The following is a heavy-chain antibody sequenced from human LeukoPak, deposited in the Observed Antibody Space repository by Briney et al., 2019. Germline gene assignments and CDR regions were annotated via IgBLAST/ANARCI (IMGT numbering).Heavy chain of an antibody. D-gene: IGHD3-3*01. V-gene: IGHV4-59*01. CDR1: GGSISSYY. CDR3: ARGHFGVAKGPFDY. Sequence: SETLSLTCTVSGGSISSYYWSWLRQPPGKGLEGIGYIYYSGSTNYNPSLKSRVTISVDTSKNQFSLKLSSVTAADTAVYYCARGHFGVAKGPFDYWGQGTLVTVSS. CDR2: IYYSGST. J-gene: IGHJ4*02.